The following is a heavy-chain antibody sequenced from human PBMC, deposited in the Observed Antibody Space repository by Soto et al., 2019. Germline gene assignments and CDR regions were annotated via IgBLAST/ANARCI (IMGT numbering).Heavy chain of an antibody. CDR2: MNPNSGNT. J-gene: IGHJ3*02. D-gene: IGHD6-13*01. Sequence: ASVKVSCKAFGYSLSNYDINWVRQATGQGLEWMGWMNPNSGNTGYAQSLQGRVTMTRNTSISTAYMELSSLRSDDTAVYYCARGQQLMLSSDAFDIWGQGTMVTVSS. CDR1: GYSLSNYD. V-gene: IGHV1-8*02. CDR3: ARGQQLMLSSDAFDI.